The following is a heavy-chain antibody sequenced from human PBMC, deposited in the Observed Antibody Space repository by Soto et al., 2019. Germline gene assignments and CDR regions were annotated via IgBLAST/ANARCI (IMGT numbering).Heavy chain of an antibody. V-gene: IGHV3-48*02. D-gene: IGHD5-18*01. CDR3: ARVGYSYGYRVFDY. Sequence: GGSLRLSCAASGFTFSSYSMNWVRQAPGKGLEWVSYISSSSSTIYYADSVKGRFTISGDNAKNSLYLQMNSLRDEDTAVYYCARVGYSYGYRVFDYWGQGTLVTVSS. CDR2: ISSSSSTI. CDR1: GFTFSSYS. J-gene: IGHJ4*02.